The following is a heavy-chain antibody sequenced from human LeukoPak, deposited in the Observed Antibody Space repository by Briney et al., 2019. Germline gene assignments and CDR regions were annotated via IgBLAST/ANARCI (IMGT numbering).Heavy chain of an antibody. CDR3: ASRGYGSSGYTNWFDP. CDR2: ISSSSSTI. D-gene: IGHD3-22*01. J-gene: IGHJ5*02. V-gene: IGHV3-48*02. CDR1: GFTFSSYS. Sequence: GGSLRLSCAASGFTFSSYSMNWVRQAPGKGLEWISYISSSSSTIYSADSVKGRFTISRDNAKNSLYLQMNSLRDEDTAVYYCASRGYGSSGYTNWFDPWGQGTLVTVSS.